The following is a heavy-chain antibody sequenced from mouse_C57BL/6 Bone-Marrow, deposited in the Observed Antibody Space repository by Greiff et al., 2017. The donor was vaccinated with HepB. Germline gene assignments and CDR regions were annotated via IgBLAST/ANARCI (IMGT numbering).Heavy chain of an antibody. J-gene: IGHJ1*03. CDR1: GYTFTSYW. CDR2: IHPNSGST. V-gene: IGHV1-64*01. D-gene: IGHD2-3*01. CDR3: FYDGYYSWYCDV. Sequence: QVQLQQPGAELVKPGASVKLSCKASGYTFTSYWMHWVKQRPGQGLEWIGMIHPNSGSTNYNEKFKSKATLTVDKSSSTAYMQLSSLTSEDSAVYYCFYDGYYSWYCDVWGTGTTVTVSS.